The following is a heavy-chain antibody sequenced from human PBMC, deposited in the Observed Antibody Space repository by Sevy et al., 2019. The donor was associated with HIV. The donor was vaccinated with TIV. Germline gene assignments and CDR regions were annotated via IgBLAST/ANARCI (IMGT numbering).Heavy chain of an antibody. J-gene: IGHJ6*02. CDR2: ISGSGGST. V-gene: IGHV3-23*01. CDR3: ARTSYGDYVFDRGFYGMDV. Sequence: GGSLRLSCAASGFTFSTYTMNWVRQAPGKGLEWVSAISGSGGSTYYADSVKGRFTISRDKSKNTLYLQMNNLRAEDTAVYYCARTSYGDYVFDRGFYGMDVWGQGTTVTVSS. CDR1: GFTFSTYT. D-gene: IGHD4-17*01.